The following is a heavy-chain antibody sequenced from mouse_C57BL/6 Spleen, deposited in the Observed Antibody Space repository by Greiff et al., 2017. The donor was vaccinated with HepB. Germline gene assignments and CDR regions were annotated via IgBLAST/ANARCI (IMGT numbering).Heavy chain of an antibody. V-gene: IGHV1-80*01. Sequence: VKLMESGAELVKPGASVKISCKASGYAFSSYWMNWVKQRPGKGLEWIGQIYPGDGDTNYNGKFKGKATLTADKSSSTAYMQLSSLTSEDSAVYFCARTAAQATSFAYWGQGTLVTVSA. CDR2: IYPGDGDT. D-gene: IGHD3-2*02. J-gene: IGHJ3*01. CDR1: GYAFSSYW. CDR3: ARTAAQATSFAY.